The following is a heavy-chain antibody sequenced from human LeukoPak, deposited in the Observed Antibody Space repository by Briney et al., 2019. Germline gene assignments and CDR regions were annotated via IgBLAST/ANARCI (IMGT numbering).Heavy chain of an antibody. CDR3: ARGHYGGNSSGELDY. J-gene: IGHJ4*02. V-gene: IGHV4-34*01. D-gene: IGHD4-23*01. CDR2: INHSGST. CDR1: GGSFSGYY. Sequence: PSETLSLTCAVYGGSFSGYYWSWIRQPPGKGLEWIGEINHSGSTNYNPSLKSRVTISVDTSKNQFSLKLSSVTAADTAVYYCARGHYGGNSSGELDYWGQGTLVTVSS.